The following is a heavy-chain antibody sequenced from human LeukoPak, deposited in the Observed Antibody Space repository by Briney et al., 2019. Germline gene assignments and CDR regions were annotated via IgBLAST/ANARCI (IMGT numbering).Heavy chain of an antibody. J-gene: IGHJ6*02. V-gene: IGHV1-69*13. Sequence: ASVKVSCKASGGTFSSYAISWVRQAPGQGLEWMGRIIPIFGTANYAQRFQGRVTITADESTSTAYMELSSLRSEDTAVYYCARGYRYSSGWDPFSDYYYGMDVWGQGTTVTVSS. D-gene: IGHD6-19*01. CDR2: IIPIFGTA. CDR1: GGTFSSYA. CDR3: ARGYRYSSGWDPFSDYYYGMDV.